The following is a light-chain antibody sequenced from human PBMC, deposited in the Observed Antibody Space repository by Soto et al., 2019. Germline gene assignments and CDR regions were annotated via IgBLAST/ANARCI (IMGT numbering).Light chain of an antibody. CDR2: DAS. Sequence: DIQMTQSPSSLSASVGDRVTITCRASQGVSAYLLWYQQKPGTAPKLLIYDASGLERGVPSRFSGSGSGTEFTLTIRSLQTDDFATYYCQQYNGFSRTFGQGTKVEIK. J-gene: IGKJ1*01. V-gene: IGKV1-5*01. CDR3: QQYNGFSRT. CDR1: QGVSAY.